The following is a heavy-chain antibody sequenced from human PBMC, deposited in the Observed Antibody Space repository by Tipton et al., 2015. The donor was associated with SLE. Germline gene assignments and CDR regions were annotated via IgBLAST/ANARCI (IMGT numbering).Heavy chain of an antibody. D-gene: IGHD2-15*01. CDR2: IYTSGST. CDR1: GGSISSYY. CDR3: ARGGWVASPLNYYYYYMDV. J-gene: IGHJ6*03. V-gene: IGHV4-4*08. Sequence: GLVKPSETLSLTCTVSGGSISSYYWSWIRQPPGKGLEWIGYIYTSGSTNYNPSLKSRVTISVDTSKNQFSLKLSSVTAADTAVYYCARGGWVASPLNYYYYYMDVWGKGTAVTVSS.